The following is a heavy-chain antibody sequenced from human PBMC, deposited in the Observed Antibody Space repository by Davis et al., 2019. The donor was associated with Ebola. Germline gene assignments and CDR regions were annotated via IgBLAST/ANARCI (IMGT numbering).Heavy chain of an antibody. Sequence: ASVKVSCKVSGYTLTELSMHWVRQAPGKGFEWMGGFDPEDGETIYAQKFQGRVTMTEDTSTDTAYMELSSLRSEDTAVYYCATRTSGSYYGGFWFDPWGQGTLVTVSS. J-gene: IGHJ5*02. CDR3: ATRTSGSYYGGFWFDP. D-gene: IGHD1-26*01. CDR1: GYTLTELS. CDR2: FDPEDGET. V-gene: IGHV1-24*01.